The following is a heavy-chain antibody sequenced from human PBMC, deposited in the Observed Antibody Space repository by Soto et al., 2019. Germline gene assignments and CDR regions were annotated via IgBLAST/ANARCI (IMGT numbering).Heavy chain of an antibody. Sequence: QVQLQQWGAGLLKPSETLSLTCAVYGGSINNGFWNWFRQPPGKGLEWIGEINHNTNTIYNPSLTSRVTLAADTSKNHFSLKLTSVTAADPAVYYGARGVRWFRGSLDPWGQGTLVTVS. CDR2: INHNTNT. D-gene: IGHD3-10*01. V-gene: IGHV4-34*01. J-gene: IGHJ5*02. CDR3: ARGVRWFRGSLDP. CDR1: GGSINNGF.